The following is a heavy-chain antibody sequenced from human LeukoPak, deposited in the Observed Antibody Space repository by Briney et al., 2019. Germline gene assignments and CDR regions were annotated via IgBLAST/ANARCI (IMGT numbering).Heavy chain of an antibody. J-gene: IGHJ4*02. V-gene: IGHV3-49*04. CDR2: IRSKAYGGTT. Sequence: GGSLRLSCTASGFTFGDYALSWVRQAPGKGLEWIGFIRSKAYGGTTEYAESVKDRFSISRDDSKSIAYMQMNRLKTEDTAVYYCTRDVVVTAGLPNYWGLGTLVTVSS. CDR1: GFTFGDYA. CDR3: TRDVVVTAGLPNY. D-gene: IGHD2-21*02.